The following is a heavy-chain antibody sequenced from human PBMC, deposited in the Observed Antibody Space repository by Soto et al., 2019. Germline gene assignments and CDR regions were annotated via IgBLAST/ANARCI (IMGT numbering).Heavy chain of an antibody. V-gene: IGHV4-4*02. D-gene: IGHD5-18*01. CDR2: IYHSGST. CDR1: GGSISSSNW. J-gene: IGHJ4*02. CDR3: ARRRHYSYGTFDY. Sequence: KLSETLSLTCAVSGGSISSSNWWSWVRQPPGKGLEWIGEIYHSGSTNYNPSLKSRVTISVDKSKNQFSLKLSSVTAADTAVYYCARRRHYSYGTFDYWGQGTLVTVSS.